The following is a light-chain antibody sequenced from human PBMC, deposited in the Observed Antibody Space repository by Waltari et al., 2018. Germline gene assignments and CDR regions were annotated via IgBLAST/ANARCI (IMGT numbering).Light chain of an antibody. CDR3: ATWDDSLNGVV. CDR2: SNK. Sequence: QSVLTQPPSASGTPGQRVTFSCFGSTSNIGSNIVSWYRHFPGTAPKLLMHSNKQRPSGVPDRFSGSKSGTSAALAISGLQSDDEATYYCATWDDSLNGVVFGGGTKLTVL. CDR1: TSNIGSNI. V-gene: IGLV1-44*01. J-gene: IGLJ3*02.